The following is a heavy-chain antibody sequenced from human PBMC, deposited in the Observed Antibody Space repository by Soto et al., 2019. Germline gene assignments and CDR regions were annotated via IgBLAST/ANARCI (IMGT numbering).Heavy chain of an antibody. V-gene: IGHV3-30*18. CDR2: VSHDGRNT. D-gene: IGHD6-19*01. J-gene: IGHJ4*02. Sequence: VQLVESGGGVVQPGRSLRLSCAASGFTFSDYAMHWVRQAPGKGLEWVAVVSHDGRNTHYADSVKGRFTISRDSSKNTVSLERTSLRAEDTAVSYCAKGGRQWLVTSDFKYWGQGALVTVSS. CDR1: GFTFSDYA. CDR3: AKGGRQWLVTSDFKY.